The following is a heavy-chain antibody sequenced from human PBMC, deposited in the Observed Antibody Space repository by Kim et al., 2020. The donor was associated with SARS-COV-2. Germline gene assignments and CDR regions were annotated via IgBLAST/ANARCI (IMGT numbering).Heavy chain of an antibody. Sequence: GGSLRLSCAPSGFIFSSYGFHWVRQAPGKGLEWVANIWYDGSRKYYADSVEGRFTVSRDYSNNTLYLQMNSLRAEDTALYYCARESSGYPDYWGQGTLVTVSS. D-gene: IGHD3-22*01. CDR3: ARESSGYPDY. CDR1: GFIFSSYG. V-gene: IGHV3-33*01. J-gene: IGHJ4*02. CDR2: IWYDGSRK.